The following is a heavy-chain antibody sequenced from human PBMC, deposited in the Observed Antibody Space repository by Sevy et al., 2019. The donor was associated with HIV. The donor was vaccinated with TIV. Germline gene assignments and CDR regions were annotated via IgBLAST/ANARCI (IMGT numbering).Heavy chain of an antibody. Sequence: GGSLRLSCAASGFTFSSYAMHWVRQAPGKGLEWVAVISYDGSNKYYADSVKGRFTISRDNSKNTLYLQMNSLRAEDTAVYYFARDGVYYDSSGLDHWGQGTLVTVSS. CDR3: ARDGVYYDSSGLDH. J-gene: IGHJ4*02. D-gene: IGHD3-22*01. CDR2: ISYDGSNK. CDR1: GFTFSSYA. V-gene: IGHV3-30-3*01.